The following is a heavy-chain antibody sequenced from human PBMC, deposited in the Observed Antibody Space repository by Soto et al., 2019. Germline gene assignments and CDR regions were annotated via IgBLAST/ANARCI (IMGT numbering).Heavy chain of an antibody. V-gene: IGHV3-33*01. CDR1: GFTVSNYG. D-gene: IGHD5-12*01. J-gene: IGHJ3*02. CDR3: ARGEAWTEEASDI. CDR2: IWKDGNNK. Sequence: QVQLVESGGGVVQPGQSLRLSCAASGFTVSNYGMHWVRQAPGKGLEWVAVIWKDGNNKYYRDSVKGRFTISRDNSKNTLELQMSRLRGEDTAVYYWARGEAWTEEASDIWGQGTMVTVSS.